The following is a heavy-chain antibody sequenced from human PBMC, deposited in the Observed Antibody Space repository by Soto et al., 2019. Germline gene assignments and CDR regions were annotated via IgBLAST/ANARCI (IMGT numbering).Heavy chain of an antibody. D-gene: IGHD6-6*01. CDR1: GFTFSSYW. V-gene: IGHV3-74*01. CDR2: INSDGSST. J-gene: IGHJ4*02. CDR3: ARVRSSSFRVFDY. Sequence: GGSLRLSCAASGFTFSSYWMHWVRQAPGKGLVWVSRINSDGSSTSYADSVKGRFTISRDNAKNTLYLQMNSLRAEDTAVYYCARVRSSSFRVFDYWGQGTLVTVSS.